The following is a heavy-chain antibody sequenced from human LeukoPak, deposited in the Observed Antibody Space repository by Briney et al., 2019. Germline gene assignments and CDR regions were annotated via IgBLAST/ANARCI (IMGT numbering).Heavy chain of an antibody. CDR3: ARIGKEDYYYYYGMDV. Sequence: YPSETLSLTCTVSGGSISSSSYYWGWIRQPPGKGLEWIGSIYYSGSTYYNPSLKSLVTISVDTSKNQFSLKLSSVTAADTAVYYCARIGKEDYYYYYGMDVWGQGTTVTVSS. CDR1: GGSISSSSYY. V-gene: IGHV4-39*01. CDR2: IYYSGST. J-gene: IGHJ6*02.